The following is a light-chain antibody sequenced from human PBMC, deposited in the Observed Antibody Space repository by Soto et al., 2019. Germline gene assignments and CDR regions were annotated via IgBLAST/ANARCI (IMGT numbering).Light chain of an antibody. J-gene: IGKJ3*01. CDR1: QNISRS. V-gene: IGKV3-11*01. Sequence: EIVMTQSPVTLSVSPGERATLSCRASQNISRSLAWYQQKPGQAPRLLIYDASNRATGIPARFSGSGSGTDFTLTISSLEPEDFAVYYCQQRSNWLFTFGPGTKVDIK. CDR2: DAS. CDR3: QQRSNWLFT.